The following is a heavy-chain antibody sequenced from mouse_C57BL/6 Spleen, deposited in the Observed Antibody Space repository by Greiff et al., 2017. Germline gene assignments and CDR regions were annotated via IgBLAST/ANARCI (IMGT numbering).Heavy chain of an antibody. V-gene: IGHV1-50*01. CDR1: GYTFTSYW. CDR3: ARSGVTVVATGNAMDY. Sequence: VQLQQSGAELVKPGASVKLSCKASGYTFTSYWMQWVKQRPGQGLEWIGEIDPSDSYTNYNQKFKGKATLTVDTSSSTAYMQLSSLTSEDSAVYYCARSGVTVVATGNAMDYWGQGTSVTVSS. CDR2: IDPSDSYT. J-gene: IGHJ4*01. D-gene: IGHD1-1*01.